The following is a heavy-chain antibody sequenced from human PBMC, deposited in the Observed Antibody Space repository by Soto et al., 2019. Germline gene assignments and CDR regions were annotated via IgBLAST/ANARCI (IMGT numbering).Heavy chain of an antibody. CDR3: ARERPSGPYYYGMDV. CDR1: GYTFTSYY. V-gene: IGHV1-46*03. Sequence: EASVKVSCKASGYTFTSYYMHWVRQAPGQGLEWMGIINPSGGSTSYAQKFQGRVTMTRDTSTSTVYMELSSLRSEDMAVYYCARERPSGPYYYGMDVWGQGTTVTVSS. CDR2: INPSGGST. J-gene: IGHJ6*02. D-gene: IGHD3-10*01.